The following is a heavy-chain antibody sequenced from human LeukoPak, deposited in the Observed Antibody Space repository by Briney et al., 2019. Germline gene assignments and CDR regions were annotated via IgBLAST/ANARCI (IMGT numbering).Heavy chain of an antibody. V-gene: IGHV4-61*05. J-gene: IGHJ6*03. CDR1: GGSISSSSYY. D-gene: IGHD1-1*01. CDR2: IYYSGSA. CDR3: ARGPTTYYYYYMDV. Sequence: PSETLSLTCTVSGGSISSSSYYWGWIRQPPGKGLEWIGYIYYSGSANYNPSLKSRVTISVDTSKNQFSLKLSSVTAADTAVYYCARGPTTYYYYYMDVWGKGTTVTVSS.